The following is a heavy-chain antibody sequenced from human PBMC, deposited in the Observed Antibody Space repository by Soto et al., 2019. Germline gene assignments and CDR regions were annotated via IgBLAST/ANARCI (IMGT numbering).Heavy chain of an antibody. D-gene: IGHD4-17*01. Sequence: SETLSLTCTVSGGSISSGGYYWSWIRQHPGKGLEWIGYIYYSGSTYYNPSLKSRVTISVDTSKNQFSLKLSSVTAADTAVYYCARAVTTTYWNYYYYMDVWGKGTTVTVSS. CDR2: IYYSGST. CDR1: GGSISSGGYY. V-gene: IGHV4-31*03. J-gene: IGHJ6*03. CDR3: ARAVTTTYWNYYYYMDV.